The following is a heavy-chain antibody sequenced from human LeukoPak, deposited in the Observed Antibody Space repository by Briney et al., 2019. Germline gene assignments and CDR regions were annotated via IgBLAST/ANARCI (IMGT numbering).Heavy chain of an antibody. CDR2: INHSGST. CDR1: GGSFSCYD. D-gene: IGHD3-10*01. V-gene: IGHV4-34*01. J-gene: IGHJ4*02. Sequence: SETLSLTCAASGGSFSCYDWRWIRQPPGKGLEWIGEINHSGSTNYNPSLKSRVTISVDTSKNQFSLKLSSVTAADTAVYYCVSGSGSYYPDFYYWGQGTRVTVSS. CDR3: VSGSGSYYPDFYY.